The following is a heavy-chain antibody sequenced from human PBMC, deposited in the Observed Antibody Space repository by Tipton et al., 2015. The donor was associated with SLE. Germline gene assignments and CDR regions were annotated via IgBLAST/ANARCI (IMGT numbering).Heavy chain of an antibody. CDR2: ISGSGDNT. V-gene: IGHV3-23*01. CDR3: AKDFRRGVVAASDS. CDR1: KFTFSSYW. J-gene: IGHJ5*02. Sequence: LSLTCAASKFTFSSYWMHWVRQAPGKGLEWVSIISGSGDNTYYADSVKGRFTISRDNSKNILFLEMNSLKVEDTAIYYCAKDFRRGVVAASDSWGQGTLVTVSS. D-gene: IGHD2-15*01.